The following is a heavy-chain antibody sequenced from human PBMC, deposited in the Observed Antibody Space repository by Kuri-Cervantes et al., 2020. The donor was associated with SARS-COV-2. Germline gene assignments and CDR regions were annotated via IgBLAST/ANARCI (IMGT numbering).Heavy chain of an antibody. CDR1: ETTFPNYD. J-gene: IGHJ6*03. Sequence: ASVKVSCKAPETTFPNYDINWVRQAPGQGLEWMGWINPNSGGTNYAQKFQGRVTMTRDTSISTAYMELSRLRSDDTAVYYCARGDFLEWLLSGYYYYYMDVWGKGTTVTVSS. CDR3: ARGDFLEWLLSGYYYYYMDV. D-gene: IGHD3-3*01. V-gene: IGHV1-2*02. CDR2: INPNSGGT.